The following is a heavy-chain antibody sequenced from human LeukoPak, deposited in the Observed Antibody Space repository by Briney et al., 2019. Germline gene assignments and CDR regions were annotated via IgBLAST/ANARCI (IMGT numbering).Heavy chain of an antibody. D-gene: IGHD5-18*01. J-gene: IGHJ5*01. CDR3: ARDHIGDSLGYTYGSIPYVNWFDS. CDR1: GDSIRTNSHY. CDR2: IHYRGTT. V-gene: IGHV4-39*07. Sequence: KPSETLSLTCSASGDSIRTNSHYWAWIRQPPGKGLQWIGSIHYRGTTNYNPPLRSRATVSVDTSKNQFSLKLRSVTAADTAVYFCARDHIGDSLGYTYGSIPYVNWFDSWGQGTLVTVSS.